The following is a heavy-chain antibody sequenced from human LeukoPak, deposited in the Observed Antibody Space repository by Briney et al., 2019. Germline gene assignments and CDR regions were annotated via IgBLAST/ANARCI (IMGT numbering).Heavy chain of an antibody. Sequence: GPVKVSCKASGYTFTVYYMHWVRQAPGQGLEWMGWINPNSGGTNYAQKFQGRVTMTRDTSISTAYMELSTLRSDDTAVYYCASRPNYFGSGSYVDYWGQGTLVTVSS. J-gene: IGHJ4*02. CDR2: INPNSGGT. D-gene: IGHD3-10*01. CDR1: GYTFTVYY. CDR3: ASRPNYFGSGSYVDY. V-gene: IGHV1-2*02.